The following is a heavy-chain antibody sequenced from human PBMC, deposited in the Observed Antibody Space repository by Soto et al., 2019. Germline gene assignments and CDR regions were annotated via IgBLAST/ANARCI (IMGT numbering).Heavy chain of an antibody. CDR2: ISYDGSNK. CDR3: ARVSGPASGGLFGVVIRDTHFDY. J-gene: IGHJ4*02. Sequence: QVQLVESGGGVVQPGRSLRLSCAASGFTFSSYAMHWVRQAPGKGLEWVAVISYDGSNKYYADSVKGRFTISRDNSKNTLYLQMNSLRAEDTAVYYCARVSGPASGGLFGVVIRDTHFDYWGQGTLVTVSS. CDR1: GFTFSSYA. D-gene: IGHD3-3*01. V-gene: IGHV3-30-3*01.